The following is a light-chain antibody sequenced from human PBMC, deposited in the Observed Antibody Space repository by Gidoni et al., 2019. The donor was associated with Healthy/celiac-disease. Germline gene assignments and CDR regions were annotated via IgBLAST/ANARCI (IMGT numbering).Light chain of an antibody. Sequence: EIVLTQSPGTLSLSPGERATLSCRASQSFSSSYLAWYQQKPGQAPRLLIYVASSRATGIPDRFSGSGSGTDFTLTISRLEPEDFAVYYCQQYGSSPCTFGQGTKLEIK. CDR3: QQYGSSPCT. CDR1: QSFSSSY. J-gene: IGKJ2*02. CDR2: VAS. V-gene: IGKV3-20*01.